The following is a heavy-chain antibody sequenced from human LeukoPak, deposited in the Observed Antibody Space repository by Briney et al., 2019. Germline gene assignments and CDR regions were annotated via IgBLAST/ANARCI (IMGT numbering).Heavy chain of an antibody. CDR3: AILSTVTTFFDY. CDR2: INPSGGST. Sequence: ASVKVSCKASGYTFTSYYMHWVRQAPGQGLEWMGIINPSGGSTSYAQKFQGRVTMTRDTSTSTVYMELSSLRSEDTAVYYCAILSTVTTFFDYWGQGTLVTVSS. V-gene: IGHV1-46*01. CDR1: GYTFTSYY. D-gene: IGHD4-11*01. J-gene: IGHJ4*02.